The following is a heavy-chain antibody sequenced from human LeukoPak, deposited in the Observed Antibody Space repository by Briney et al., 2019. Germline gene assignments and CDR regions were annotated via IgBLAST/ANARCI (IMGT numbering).Heavy chain of an antibody. CDR2: IYYSGNT. Sequence: SETLSLTCTVSGGSINAYYWTWIRQPPGKGLEWIGFIYYSGNTNYNPSLKGRVTISVDTSKNQLSLKLSSATAADTAVYYCARVVGFGYYDSSGPGAFDYWGQGTLVTVSS. D-gene: IGHD3-22*01. V-gene: IGHV4-59*01. J-gene: IGHJ4*02. CDR1: GGSINAYY. CDR3: ARVVGFGYYDSSGPGAFDY.